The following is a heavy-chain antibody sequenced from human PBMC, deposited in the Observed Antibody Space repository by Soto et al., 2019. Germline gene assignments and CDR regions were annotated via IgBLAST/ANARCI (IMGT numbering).Heavy chain of an antibody. Sequence: EVQLVASGGGLVQPGGSMRLSCAASGVTVSSNYMSWVRQAPGKGLEWFSVIYRGGSTYYADSVKGRFTIYRDTSKNTLYLQMNSLRAEDTAVYYCARHGYNYGGGYFDYWGQGTLVTVSS. V-gene: IGHV3-66*04. J-gene: IGHJ4*02. CDR2: IYRGGST. CDR1: GVTVSSNY. CDR3: ARHGYNYGGGYFDY. D-gene: IGHD5-18*01.